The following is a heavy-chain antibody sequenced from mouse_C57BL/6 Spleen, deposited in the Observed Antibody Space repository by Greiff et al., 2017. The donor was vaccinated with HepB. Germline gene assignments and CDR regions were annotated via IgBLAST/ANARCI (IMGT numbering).Heavy chain of an antibody. CDR2: IDPETGVT. CDR3: TRGRINAMDY. V-gene: IGHV1-15*01. CDR1: GYTFTDYE. J-gene: IGHJ4*01. Sequence: VQLQQSGAELVRPGASVTLSCKASGYTFTDYEMHWVKQTPVHGLEWIGAIDPETGVTAYNQKFKGKAILTADKSSSTAYMELRSLTSEDSAVYYCTRGRINAMDYWGQGTSVTVSS.